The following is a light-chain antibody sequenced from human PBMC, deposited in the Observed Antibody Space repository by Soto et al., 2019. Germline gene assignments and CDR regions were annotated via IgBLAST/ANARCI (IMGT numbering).Light chain of an antibody. J-gene: IGKJ1*01. CDR2: GAS. V-gene: IGKV3-20*01. CDR1: QRVSSSY. Sequence: EIVLTQSPGTLSLSPGERATLACRARQRVSSSYLAWYQQKPGQAPRLLIYGASSRATGIPDRFSGSGYGTDVTLTISRLEPEDFAVYYCQQYSSSPWTFGQGTKVEIK. CDR3: QQYSSSPWT.